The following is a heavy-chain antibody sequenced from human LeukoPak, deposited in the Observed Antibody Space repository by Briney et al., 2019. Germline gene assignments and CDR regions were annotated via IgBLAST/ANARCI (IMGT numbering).Heavy chain of an antibody. Sequence: GGSLRLSCAASGFTFSSYAMNWVRQVPGKGLEWVSASGTAGDTYYADSVKGRFTISRDDSKNTLYLRMTSLRAEDTAVYYCAKKTPGTYPFDYWGQGTLVTVSP. CDR3: AKKTPGTYPFDY. CDR1: GFTFSSYA. D-gene: IGHD6-13*01. V-gene: IGHV3-23*01. J-gene: IGHJ4*02. CDR2: SGTAGDT.